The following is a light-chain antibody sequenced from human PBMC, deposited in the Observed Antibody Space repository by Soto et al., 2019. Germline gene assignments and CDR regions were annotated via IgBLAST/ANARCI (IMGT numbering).Light chain of an antibody. CDR2: EVS. CDR3: TTFAPGRIYV. CDR1: SSDIGPYDY. J-gene: IGLJ1*01. V-gene: IGLV2-14*01. Sequence: QSVLTQPASVSGPPGQSITISCSGASSDIGPYDYVSWYQHHPGRAPKLLIYEVSNRPSGVSYRFSGSKSGNTASLTISGLQAEDEGDYYCTTFAPGRIYVFGSGTKVTVL.